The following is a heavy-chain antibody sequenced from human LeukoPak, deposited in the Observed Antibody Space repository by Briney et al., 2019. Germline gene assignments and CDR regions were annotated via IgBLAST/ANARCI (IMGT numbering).Heavy chain of an antibody. CDR1: GFSFSGYA. J-gene: IGHJ6*04. D-gene: IGHD2/OR15-2a*01. V-gene: IGHV3-23*01. CDR2: IGTTDGST. Sequence: GGSLRLSCAASGFSFSGYAMSWVRQAPGKGLEWVSHIGTTDGSTFYADSVKGRFTISRDNSKNTLYLQMNSLRAEDTAVYFCARKHLQTPFVFLDVWGKGTTVTVSS. CDR3: ARKHLQTPFVFLDV.